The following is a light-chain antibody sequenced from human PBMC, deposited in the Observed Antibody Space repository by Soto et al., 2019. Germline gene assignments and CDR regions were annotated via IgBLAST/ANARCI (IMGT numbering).Light chain of an antibody. CDR3: QQYYSTPQT. Sequence: DIVMTQSPDSLAVSLGERATFNCRSIHIFLYSSNNKNYLAWYQQKPGHPPKLLIYWASTRESGVPDRFSGSGSGTDFTLTISSLQAEDVAVYYCQQYYSTPQTFGQGTKVDI. V-gene: IGKV4-1*01. J-gene: IGKJ1*01. CDR1: HIFLYSSNNKNY. CDR2: WAS.